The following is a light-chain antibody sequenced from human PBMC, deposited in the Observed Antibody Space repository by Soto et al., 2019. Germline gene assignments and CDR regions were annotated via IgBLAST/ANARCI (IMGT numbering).Light chain of an antibody. J-gene: IGKJ1*01. CDR2: GAS. CDR3: QHYNNWRPWT. V-gene: IGKV3-15*01. Sequence: EIVMTQSPATLSVSPGERATLSCSASQTVSSNLAGYQQKPGQAPRLLIYGASTRATGIPDRCSGSVSGTEFTLIISSLRSEDCAVYYCQHYNNWRPWTLGQGPKVAIK. CDR1: QTVSSN.